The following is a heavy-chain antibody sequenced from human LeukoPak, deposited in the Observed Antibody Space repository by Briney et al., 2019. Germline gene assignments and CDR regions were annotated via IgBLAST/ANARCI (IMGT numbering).Heavy chain of an antibody. CDR3: SSDGYRNFGAAFDI. D-gene: IGHD4-11*01. CDR1: GFTFNRYW. Sequence: GGSLRLSCAASGFTFNRYWMHWLRQAPGEGLVWVAQIHHDGSIANYADSVKGRFTISRDNAKNTLYLQMNSLRAEDTAVYYCSSDGYRNFGAAFDIWGQGTLVTVSS. CDR2: IHHDGSIA. J-gene: IGHJ3*02. V-gene: IGHV3-74*01.